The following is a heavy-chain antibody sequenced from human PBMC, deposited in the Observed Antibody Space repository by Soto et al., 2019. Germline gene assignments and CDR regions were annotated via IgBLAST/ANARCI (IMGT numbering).Heavy chain of an antibody. D-gene: IGHD6-13*01. CDR2: IYYSGST. V-gene: IGHV4-39*01. Sequence: ETLSLTCTVSGGSISSSSYYWGWIRQPPGKGLEWIGSIYYSGSTYYNPSLKSRVTISVDTSKNQFSLKLSSVTAADTAVYYCARLEQQAGRWFDPWGQGTLVTVSS. J-gene: IGHJ5*02. CDR1: GGSISSSSYY. CDR3: ARLEQQAGRWFDP.